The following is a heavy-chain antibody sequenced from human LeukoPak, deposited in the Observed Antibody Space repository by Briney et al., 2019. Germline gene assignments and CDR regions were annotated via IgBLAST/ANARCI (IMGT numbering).Heavy chain of an antibody. CDR2: IYFTGST. Sequence: SETLSLTCTVSGGSISSYYWSWIRQPPGRGLEWIGYIYFTGSTNYNPSLQSRVTISVDTSKNQFSLKLTSVTAADTAVYYCARHCASGTCAFDIWGQGTMVTVSS. D-gene: IGHD6-13*01. CDR3: ARHCASGTCAFDI. J-gene: IGHJ3*02. CDR1: GGSISSYY. V-gene: IGHV4-59*08.